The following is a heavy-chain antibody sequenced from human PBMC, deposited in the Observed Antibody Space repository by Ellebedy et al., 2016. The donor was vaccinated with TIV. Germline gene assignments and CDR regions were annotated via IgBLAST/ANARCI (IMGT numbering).Heavy chain of an antibody. D-gene: IGHD6-13*01. CDR1: GFIFSSYA. J-gene: IGHJ4*02. Sequence: GESLKISXAASGFIFSSYAMSWVRQAPGKGLEWISAISGSGGSTYHADSVKGRFTISRDNSKNTLYLQMNSLRVEDTAVYYCATPSYGSSWYVGYWGQGTLVTVYS. CDR3: ATPSYGSSWYVGY. V-gene: IGHV3-23*01. CDR2: ISGSGGST.